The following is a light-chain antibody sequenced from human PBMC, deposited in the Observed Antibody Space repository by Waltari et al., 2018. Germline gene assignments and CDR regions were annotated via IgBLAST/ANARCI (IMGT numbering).Light chain of an antibody. CDR1: QSLSSSY. CDR2: GRS. V-gene: IGKV3-20*01. J-gene: IGKJ4*01. Sequence: EIVLTQSPGTLSLSPGERATLSCRASQSLSSSYLARDQQKPGQAPRLLFYGRSSRAAGIPDRFSGSVSGTDFTLTISRLGPEDFAVYYWQKYGPPVTFGGGPKVEIK. CDR3: QKYGPPVT.